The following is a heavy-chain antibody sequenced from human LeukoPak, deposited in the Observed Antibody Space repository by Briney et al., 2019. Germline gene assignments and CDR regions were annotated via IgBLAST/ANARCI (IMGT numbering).Heavy chain of an antibody. CDR1: GGTFSSYA. Sequence: SVKVSCKASGGTFSSYAISWVRQAHGQGLEWMGGIIPIFGTANYAQKFQGRVTITADESTSTAYMELSSLRSDDTAVYYCARLPDTRTYDFWSGYYSGAYYYYMDVWGKGTTVTVSS. D-gene: IGHD3-3*01. V-gene: IGHV1-69*01. J-gene: IGHJ6*03. CDR3: ARLPDTRTYDFWSGYYSGAYYYYMDV. CDR2: IIPIFGTA.